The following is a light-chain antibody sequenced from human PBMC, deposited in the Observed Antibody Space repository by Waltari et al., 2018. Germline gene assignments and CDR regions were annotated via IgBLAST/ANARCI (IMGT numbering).Light chain of an antibody. Sequence: QSVLTQPPSASATPGQRVSISCSVSHSNLGRNYLHWYQQLPGPAPKPLIYRNNQRPSRVPDRFSASKYGTSASLAISELRSEDEGIYYCASWDDSHYVFGPGTTVSVL. V-gene: IGLV1-47*01. CDR1: HSNLGRNY. J-gene: IGLJ1*01. CDR3: ASWDDSHYV. CDR2: RNN.